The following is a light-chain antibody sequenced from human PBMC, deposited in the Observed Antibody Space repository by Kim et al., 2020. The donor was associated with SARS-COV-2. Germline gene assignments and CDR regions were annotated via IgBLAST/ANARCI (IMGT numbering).Light chain of an antibody. CDR3: QHRSNWPLT. CDR2: DAS. J-gene: IGKJ4*01. CDR1: QSVGTY. V-gene: IGKV3-11*01. Sequence: LSPGERATRSCRDRQSVGTYLGGFQQRPGQAPRLLIYDASNRATGIPARFSGSGSGTDFTLTISSLEPEDFAIYYCQHRSNWPLTFGGGTKVDIK.